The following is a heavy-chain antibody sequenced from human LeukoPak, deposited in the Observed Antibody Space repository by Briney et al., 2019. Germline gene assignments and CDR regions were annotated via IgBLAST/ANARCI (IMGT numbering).Heavy chain of an antibody. Sequence: GGSLRLSCAASGFTFSSYEMNWVRQAPGKGLEWVSYISSSGSTIYYADSVKGRFTISRDNAKNSPYLQMNSLRAEDTAVYYCARGRYYYDSSGYYGYWGQGTLVTVSS. CDR1: GFTFSSYE. V-gene: IGHV3-48*03. D-gene: IGHD3-22*01. J-gene: IGHJ4*02. CDR2: ISSSGSTI. CDR3: ARGRYYYDSSGYYGY.